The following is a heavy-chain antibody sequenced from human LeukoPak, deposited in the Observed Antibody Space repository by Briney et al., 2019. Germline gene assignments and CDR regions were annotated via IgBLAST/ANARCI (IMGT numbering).Heavy chain of an antibody. V-gene: IGHV5-51*01. CDR1: GYSFTSYW. Sequence: GESLKISCNGSGYSFTSYWIGWVRPMPGKGLEWMGIIYPGDSDTRYSPSFQGQVTISADKSISTAYLQWSSLKASDTAMYYCARVDTAMVGYYYYYMDVWGKGTTVTVSS. D-gene: IGHD5-18*01. CDR2: IYPGDSDT. CDR3: ARVDTAMVGYYYYYMDV. J-gene: IGHJ6*03.